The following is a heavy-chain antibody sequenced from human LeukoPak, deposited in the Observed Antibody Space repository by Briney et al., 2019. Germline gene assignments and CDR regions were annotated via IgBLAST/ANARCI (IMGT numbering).Heavy chain of an antibody. J-gene: IGHJ4*02. CDR3: AREGGFALVDY. CDR2: ISNNGGYT. CDR1: GFTFSSSA. Sequence: QSGGSLRLSCAASGFTFSSSAMSWVRQAPGKGLEWVSAISNNGGYTYYADSVQGRFTISRDNSKSTLYLQMNSLRAEDTAVYYCAREGGFALVDYWGQGTLVTVSS. V-gene: IGHV3-23*01. D-gene: IGHD2-21*01.